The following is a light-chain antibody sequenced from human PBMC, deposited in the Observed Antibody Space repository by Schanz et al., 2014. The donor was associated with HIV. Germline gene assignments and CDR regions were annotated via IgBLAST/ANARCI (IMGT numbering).Light chain of an antibody. V-gene: IGLV1-44*01. CDR1: SSNIKMNA. J-gene: IGLJ3*02. CDR2: ATY. Sequence: QSVLTQPPSASGTPGQRVTISCSGSSSNIKMNAVNWYQHLPGMGPKLLIYATYNRPSGVPDRFSGSGSGTSASLAISGLQSEDEADYYCGTWDDSLKGWVFGGGTKVTVL. CDR3: GTWDDSLKGWV.